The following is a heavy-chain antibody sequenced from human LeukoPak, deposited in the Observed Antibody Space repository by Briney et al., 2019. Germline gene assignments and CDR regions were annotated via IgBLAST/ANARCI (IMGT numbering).Heavy chain of an antibody. D-gene: IGHD3-22*01. Sequence: ASVKVSCKASGYTFTSYYMHWVRQAPGQGLEWMGIINPSGGSTSYAQKFQGRVTMNMDTSTSTVYMELSSLRSEDTAVYYCARLLPGDAFDIWGQGTMVTVSS. CDR2: INPSGGST. V-gene: IGHV1-46*01. CDR3: ARLLPGDAFDI. CDR1: GYTFTSYY. J-gene: IGHJ3*02.